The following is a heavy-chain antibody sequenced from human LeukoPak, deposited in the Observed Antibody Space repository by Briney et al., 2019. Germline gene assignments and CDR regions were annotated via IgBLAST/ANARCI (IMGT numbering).Heavy chain of an antibody. CDR1: GFTFSNAW. CDR3: TTIVVVPAASGNYFDY. D-gene: IGHD2-2*01. CDR2: IKSKTDGGTT. V-gene: IGHV3-15*01. Sequence: GGSLRLSCAASGFTFSNAWMIWFRQAPGKGLEGFGRIKSKTDGGTTDYAAPVKGRFTISRDDSKNTLYLQMNSLKTEDTAVYYCTTIVVVPAASGNYFDYWGQGTLVTVSS. J-gene: IGHJ4*02.